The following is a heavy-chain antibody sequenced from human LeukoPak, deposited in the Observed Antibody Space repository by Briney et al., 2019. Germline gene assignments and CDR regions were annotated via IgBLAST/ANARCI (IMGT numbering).Heavy chain of an antibody. Sequence: SETLSLTCAVYGGSFSGYYWSWIRQPPGKGLEWIGEINHSGSTNYNPSLKSRVTISVDTSKNQFSLKLSSVTAADTAVYYCARGGGYSYGLGYWGQGTLVTVS. D-gene: IGHD5-18*01. CDR2: INHSGST. CDR1: GGSFSGYY. CDR3: ARGGGYSYGLGY. J-gene: IGHJ4*02. V-gene: IGHV4-34*01.